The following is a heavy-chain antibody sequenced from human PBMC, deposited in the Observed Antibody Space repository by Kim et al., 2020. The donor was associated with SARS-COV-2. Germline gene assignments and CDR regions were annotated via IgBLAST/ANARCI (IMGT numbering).Heavy chain of an antibody. CDR3: ALLIFGGILTGRDYYGMDV. CDR2: ISWNSGSI. CDR1: GFTFDDYA. V-gene: IGHV3-9*01. D-gene: IGHD3-9*01. J-gene: IGHJ6*02. Sequence: GGSLRLSCAASGFTFDDYAMHWVRQAPGKGLEWVSGISWNSGSIGYADSVKGRFTISRDNAKNSLYLQMNSLRAEDTALYYCALLIFGGILTGRDYYGMDVWGQGTTVTVSS.